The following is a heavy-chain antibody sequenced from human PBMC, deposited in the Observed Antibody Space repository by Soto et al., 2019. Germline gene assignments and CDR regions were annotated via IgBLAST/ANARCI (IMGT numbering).Heavy chain of an antibody. J-gene: IGHJ6*03. CDR1: GYTFTSYG. CDR2: ISAYNGNT. Sequence: GASVKVSCKASGYTFTSYGISWVRQAPGQGLEWMGWISAYNGNTNYAQKLQGRVTMTTDTSTSTAYMELRSLRSDVTAVYYCAREAGLGWPYYYYYMDVWGKGTTVTVSS. D-gene: IGHD3-16*01. V-gene: IGHV1-18*01. CDR3: AREAGLGWPYYYYYMDV.